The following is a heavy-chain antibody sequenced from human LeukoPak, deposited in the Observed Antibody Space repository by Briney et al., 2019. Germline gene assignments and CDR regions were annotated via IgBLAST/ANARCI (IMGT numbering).Heavy chain of an antibody. V-gene: IGHV4-59*01. CDR2: IYYSADT. D-gene: IGHD6-19*01. Sequence: SETLSLTCTVSGGSISSYYWTWIRQPPGKGLEWIGYIYYSADTNYNPSLKGRVTISVDTPEKRFSLKLSPVTAADTAMCYCARLTAVAGTPVDYWGQGTLVTVSS. CDR3: ARLTAVAGTPVDY. CDR1: GGSISSYY. J-gene: IGHJ4*02.